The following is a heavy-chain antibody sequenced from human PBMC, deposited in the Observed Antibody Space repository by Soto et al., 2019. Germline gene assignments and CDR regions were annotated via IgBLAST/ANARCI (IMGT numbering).Heavy chain of an antibody. V-gene: IGHV3-30-3*01. Sequence: QVQLVESGGGVVQPGRSLRLSCAASGFTFSSYAMHWVRQAPGKGLEWVAVLSYDGSNEYYADSVKGRFTISRDNSKNTLYLQMNSLRDEDTAVYYCAREDGYNYYHYYGGDVWGQGTTVTVSS. CDR1: GFTFSSYA. CDR3: AREDGYNYYHYYGGDV. J-gene: IGHJ6*02. CDR2: LSYDGSNE. D-gene: IGHD5-12*01.